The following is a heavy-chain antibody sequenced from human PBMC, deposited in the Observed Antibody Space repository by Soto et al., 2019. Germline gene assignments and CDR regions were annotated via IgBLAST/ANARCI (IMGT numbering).Heavy chain of an antibody. V-gene: IGHV3-7*03. CDR1: GITFSSYW. CDR3: ARGAAGTYYYDSSGYKLIDY. J-gene: IGHJ4*02. Sequence: GGSLRLSCAASGITFSSYWMSWVRQAPGKGLEWVANIKQDGSEKYYVASVKGRFTISRDNAKNSLYLQMNSLRAEDTAVYYCARGAAGTYYYDSSGYKLIDYWGQGTLVTVSS. D-gene: IGHD3-22*01. CDR2: IKQDGSEK.